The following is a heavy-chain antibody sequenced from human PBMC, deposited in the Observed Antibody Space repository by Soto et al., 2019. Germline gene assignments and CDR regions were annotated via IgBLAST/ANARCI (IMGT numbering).Heavy chain of an antibody. D-gene: IGHD3-3*01. Sequence: EVQLLESGGGLVQPGGSLTLSCAASGFTFRTYAMNWVRQAPGKGLEWVSAISGSGGNTYYADSVRGRFTNSRDNSKNTLYLQMNRPRAEDTAVYYCATYERRINDSWRQGTLVTVSS. CDR1: GFTFRTYA. J-gene: IGHJ4*02. CDR2: ISGSGGNT. V-gene: IGHV3-23*01. CDR3: ATYERRINDS.